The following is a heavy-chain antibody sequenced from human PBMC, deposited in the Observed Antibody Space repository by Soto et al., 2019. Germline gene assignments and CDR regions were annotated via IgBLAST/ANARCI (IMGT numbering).Heavy chain of an antibody. V-gene: IGHV4-59*01. CDR3: AGMRRVVAATSFDY. CDR2: IYYSGST. Sequence: GKGLEWIGYIYYSGSTNYNPSLKSRVTISVDTSKNQFSLKLSSVTAADTAVYYCAGMRRVVAATSFDYWGQGTLVTVSS. D-gene: IGHD2-15*01. J-gene: IGHJ4*02.